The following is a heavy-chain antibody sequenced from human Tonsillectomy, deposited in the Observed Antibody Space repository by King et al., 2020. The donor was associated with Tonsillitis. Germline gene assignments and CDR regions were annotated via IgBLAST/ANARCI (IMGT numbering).Heavy chain of an antibody. J-gene: IGHJ4*02. CDR3: AKNYYDILIGYSYFNY. V-gene: IGHV3-30*18. CDR2: ISSDGNNK. CDR1: GFTFSSYG. Sequence: VQLVESGGGVVQPGGSLRLSCAASGFTFSSYGMHWVRQAPGKGLEWVTVISSDGNNKYYADSVKGRFTISRDNSKNTLYLLLYSLRVEDTAVYYCAKNYYDILIGYSYFNYWGQGTLVTVSS. D-gene: IGHD3-9*01.